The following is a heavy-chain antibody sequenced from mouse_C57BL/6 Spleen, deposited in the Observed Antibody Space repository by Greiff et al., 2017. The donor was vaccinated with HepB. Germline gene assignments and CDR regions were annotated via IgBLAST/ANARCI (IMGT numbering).Heavy chain of an antibody. CDR1: GFNIKDDY. J-gene: IGHJ2*01. Sequence: EVQLQQSGAELVRPGASVKLSCTASGFNIKDDYMHWVKQRPEQGLEWIGWIDPENGDTEYASKFQGKATITADTSSNTAYLHLSSLTSEDTAVYYCTTYDGYYGYWGQGTTLTVSS. CDR3: TTYDGYYGY. CDR2: IDPENGDT. V-gene: IGHV14-4*01. D-gene: IGHD2-3*01.